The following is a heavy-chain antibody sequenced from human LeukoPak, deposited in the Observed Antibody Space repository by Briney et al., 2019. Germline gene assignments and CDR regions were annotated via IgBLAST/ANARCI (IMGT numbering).Heavy chain of an antibody. CDR3: ARVVYYYYYMDV. J-gene: IGHJ6*03. CDR1: GFTLSSYS. Sequence: GGSLRLSCAASGFTLSSYSMNWVRQAPGKGLEWVSYISSSSSTIYYADSVKGRFTISRDNAKNSLYLQMNSLRAEDTAVYYCARVVYYYYYMDVWGKGTTVTVSS. V-gene: IGHV3-48*04. CDR2: ISSSSSTI.